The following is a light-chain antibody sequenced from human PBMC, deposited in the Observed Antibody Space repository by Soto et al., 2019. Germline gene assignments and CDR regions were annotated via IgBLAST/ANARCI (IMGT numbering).Light chain of an antibody. CDR2: QAS. CDR3: QSGVT. CDR1: QSISSW. J-gene: IGKJ4*01. Sequence: DIQMTPSPSTLSASLGDRVTITCRASQSISSWLAWYQQKPGKAPKLLIYQASSLQSGVPSRFSGSGSGTEFTLTISSLQPDDFATYYCQSGVTFGGGTKVDIK. V-gene: IGKV1-5*03.